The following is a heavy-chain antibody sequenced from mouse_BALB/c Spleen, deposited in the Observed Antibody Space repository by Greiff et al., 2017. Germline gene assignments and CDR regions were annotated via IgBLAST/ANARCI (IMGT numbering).Heavy chain of an antibody. Sequence: EVNVVESGGGLVQPGGSRKLSCAASGFTFSSFGMHWVRQAPEKGLEWVAYISSGSSTIYYADTVKGRFTISRDNPKNTLFLQMTSLRSEDTAMYYCARDHYYGYAMDYWGQGTSVTVSS. V-gene: IGHV5-17*02. CDR1: GFTFSSFG. J-gene: IGHJ4*01. D-gene: IGHD1-2*01. CDR2: ISSGSSTI. CDR3: ARDHYYGYAMDY.